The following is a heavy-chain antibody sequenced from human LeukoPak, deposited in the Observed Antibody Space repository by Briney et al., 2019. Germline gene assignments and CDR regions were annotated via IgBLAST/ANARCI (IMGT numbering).Heavy chain of an antibody. CDR2: IYYSGST. Sequence: SETLSLTCTVSGGSISSYYWSWIRQPPGKGLEWIGYIYYSGSTNYNPSLKSRVTISVDTSKNQFSLKLSSVTAADTAVYYCARAIKHLSYIYYSYYMGVWGKGTTVTVSS. V-gene: IGHV4-59*01. CDR1: GGSISSYY. CDR3: ARAIKHLSYIYYSYYMGV. J-gene: IGHJ6*03.